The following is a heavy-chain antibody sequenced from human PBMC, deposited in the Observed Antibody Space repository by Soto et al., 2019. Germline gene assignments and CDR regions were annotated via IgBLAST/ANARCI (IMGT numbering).Heavy chain of an antibody. V-gene: IGHV3-23*01. J-gene: IGHJ6*02. D-gene: IGHD3-22*01. CDR1: GFTFSSYA. CDR2: ISGSGGTT. CDR3: AKNYYDSSGYYGGEYYYYGMDV. Sequence: GGSLRLSCAASGFTFSSYAMSWVRQAPGKGLECVSTISGSGGTTYYADSVKGRFTISRDNSKNTLYLQMNSLRAEDTAVYYCAKNYYDSSGYYGGEYYYYGMDVWGQGTTVTVSS.